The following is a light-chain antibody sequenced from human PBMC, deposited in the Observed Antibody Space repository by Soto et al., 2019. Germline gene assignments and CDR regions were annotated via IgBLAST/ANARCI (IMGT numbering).Light chain of an antibody. CDR3: HQYYSYPQT. CDR2: GAS. V-gene: IGKV1-8*01. Sequence: AIRMTQSPSSLSASTGDRVTITCRASQGIARHLAWYQQKPGKAPKLLIYGASTLQSGVPSRFSGSGSGTDFTLTISYLQSEDFASYYCHQYYSYPQTFGQGTKVDIK. J-gene: IGKJ1*01. CDR1: QGIARH.